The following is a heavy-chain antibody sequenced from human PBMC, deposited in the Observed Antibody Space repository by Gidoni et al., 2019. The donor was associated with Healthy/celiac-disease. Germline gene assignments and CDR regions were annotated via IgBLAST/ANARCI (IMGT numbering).Heavy chain of an antibody. Sequence: QVQLVEAGGGVVQPGRSLRLSCAASGVTFSSYAMHWVRQAPVKGLEWVAVISYDGSNKYYADSVKGRFTISRDNSKNTLYLQMNSLRAEDTAVYYCARAQSPVDTAMVIGYWGQGTLVTVSS. J-gene: IGHJ4*02. CDR1: GVTFSSYA. CDR2: ISYDGSNK. CDR3: ARAQSPVDTAMVIGY. D-gene: IGHD5-18*01. V-gene: IGHV3-30-3*01.